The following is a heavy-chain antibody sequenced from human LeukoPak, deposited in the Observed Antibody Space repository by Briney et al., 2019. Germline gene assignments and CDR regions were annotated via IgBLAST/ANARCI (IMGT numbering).Heavy chain of an antibody. CDR1: GYTFTGYY. CDR3: AKGPSAYYFDY. D-gene: IGHD6-25*01. V-gene: IGHV1-2*06. CDR2: INPNSGST. Sequence: ASVTVSCKASGYTFTGYYMHWVRQAPGQGLEWMGRINPNSGSTNYAQKFQGRVTMTRDTSISTAYMELSRLRSDDTAVYYCAKGPSAYYFDYWGQGTLVTVSS. J-gene: IGHJ4*02.